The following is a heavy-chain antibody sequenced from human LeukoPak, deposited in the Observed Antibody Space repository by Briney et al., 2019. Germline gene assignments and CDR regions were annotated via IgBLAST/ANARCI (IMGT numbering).Heavy chain of an antibody. V-gene: IGHV3-64*01. Sequence: HPGGFLRLSCAASGFTFSSYAMHWVRQAPGKGLEYVSAISSNGGSTYYANSVKGRFTISRDNSKNTLYLQMGSLRAEDMAVYYCARGPGIQHPQFDYWGQGTLVTVSS. CDR1: GFTFSSYA. CDR3: ARGPGIQHPQFDY. CDR2: ISSNGGST. D-gene: IGHD5-18*01. J-gene: IGHJ4*02.